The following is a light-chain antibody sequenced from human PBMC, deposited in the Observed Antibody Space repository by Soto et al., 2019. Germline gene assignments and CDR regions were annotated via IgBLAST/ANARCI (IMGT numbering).Light chain of an antibody. CDR3: TQGTHWPRT. CDR1: KSLVYSDGNTH. Sequence: DVVLTQSPLSLPVNFGQPASISCRSSKSLVYSDGNTHLSWFHQRPGQSPRRLIYRVSSRDSGVPDRFSGRESGTHFTLEISRVEAEDVGIYFCTQGTHWPRTFGQGTKVEVK. J-gene: IGKJ1*01. CDR2: RVS. V-gene: IGKV2-30*01.